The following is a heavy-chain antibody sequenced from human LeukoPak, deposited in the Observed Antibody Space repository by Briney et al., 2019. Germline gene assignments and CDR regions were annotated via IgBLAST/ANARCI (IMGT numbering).Heavy chain of an antibody. J-gene: IGHJ4*02. Sequence: PGGSLRLSCAASGFTFTKAWMSWVRQAPGKGLEWVGRIKSKTDGGAADHAAPVKGRFTISRDDSRNTLYLQMSSLRTEDTAVYYCTTDPGGNSGFDYWGQGTLVTVSS. CDR2: IKSKTDGGAA. CDR1: GFTFTKAW. CDR3: TTDPGGNSGFDY. D-gene: IGHD4-23*01. V-gene: IGHV3-15*01.